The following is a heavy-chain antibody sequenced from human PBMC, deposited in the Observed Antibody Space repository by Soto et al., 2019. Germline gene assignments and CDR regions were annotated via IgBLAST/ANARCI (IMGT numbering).Heavy chain of an antibody. D-gene: IGHD3-22*01. CDR1: GGSFSGYY. V-gene: IGHV4-34*01. CDR3: ARGVSSSGYYFSSGYYYGMDV. Sequence: LSLTCAAYGGSFSGYYWSWIRQPPGKGLEWIGEINHSGSTNYNPSLKSRVTISVDTSKNQFSLKLSSVTAADTAVYYCARGVSSSGYYFSSGYYYGMDVWGQGTTVTVSS. CDR2: INHSGST. J-gene: IGHJ6*02.